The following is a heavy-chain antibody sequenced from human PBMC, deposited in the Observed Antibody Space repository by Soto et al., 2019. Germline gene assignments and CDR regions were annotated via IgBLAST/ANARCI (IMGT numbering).Heavy chain of an antibody. CDR1: VGSFSGYY. Sequence: PSETLSFTCAVYVGSFSGYYWSLLRQPPGKGLEWIWEINHSGRTNYNPYLKSRVNISVYTSKNQFSLKMSSVTAADTAVYYCARVNMASWGSFYYCYGMEVWGQGTTVTIPS. CDR2: INHSGRT. V-gene: IGHV4-34*01. D-gene: IGHD7-27*01. CDR3: ARVNMASWGSFYYCYGMEV. J-gene: IGHJ6*01.